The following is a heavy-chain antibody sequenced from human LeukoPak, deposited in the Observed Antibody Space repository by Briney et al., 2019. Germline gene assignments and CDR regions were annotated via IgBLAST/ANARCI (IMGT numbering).Heavy chain of an antibody. Sequence: PSETLSLTCTVSGGSISSYYWSWVRPAPGKGREWVSAIRGSGGSTYYADSVKGRFTISRDNAKNTLYLQMNSLRAEDTAVYYCAKGDQLLYLAAFDIWGQGTMVTVSS. CDR1: GGSISSYY. J-gene: IGHJ3*02. V-gene: IGHV3-23*01. CDR2: IRGSGGST. D-gene: IGHD2-2*02. CDR3: AKGDQLLYLAAFDI.